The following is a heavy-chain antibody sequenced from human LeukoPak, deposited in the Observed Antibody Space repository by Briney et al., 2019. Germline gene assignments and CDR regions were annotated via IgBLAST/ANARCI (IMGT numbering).Heavy chain of an antibody. V-gene: IGHV4-38-2*01. Sequence: SETLSLTCAVSGYSISSSYYWGWIRQPPGKGLEWIGSIYYSGSTYYNPSLKSRVTISVDTSKNQFSLKLSSVTAADTAVYYCARRRGRNDAFDIWGQGTMVTVSS. J-gene: IGHJ3*02. CDR1: GYSISSSYY. CDR2: IYYSGST. CDR3: ARRRGRNDAFDI. D-gene: IGHD2-15*01.